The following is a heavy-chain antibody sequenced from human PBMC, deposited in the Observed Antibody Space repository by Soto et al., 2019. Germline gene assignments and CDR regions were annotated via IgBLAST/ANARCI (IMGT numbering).Heavy chain of an antibody. CDR3: GNGRGLLDFRGQRSLVLVSSGM. V-gene: IGHV3-53*01. J-gene: IGHJ6*01. D-gene: IGHD3-3*01. CDR1: GCTFSSYW. Sequence: PGGYLRLCCAASGCTFSSYWMQGVRQAPGQGLVWVSSINSGGSTYYADSVKGRFTISRDNSKNTLYLQMNSLRAEDTAVYYCGNGRGLLDFRGQRSLVLVSSGM. CDR2: INSGGST.